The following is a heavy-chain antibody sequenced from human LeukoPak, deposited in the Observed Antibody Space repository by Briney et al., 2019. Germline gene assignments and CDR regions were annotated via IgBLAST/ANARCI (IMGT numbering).Heavy chain of an antibody. J-gene: IGHJ5*02. Sequence: PSETLSLTCTVSGGSISSYYWSWIRQPPGKGLEWIGYIYYSGSTNYNPSLKSRVTISVDTSKNQFSLKLSSVTAADTAVYYCARQGGNSRRFDPWGQGTLVTVSS. CDR1: GGSISSYY. D-gene: IGHD4-23*01. CDR2: IYYSGST. CDR3: ARQGGNSRRFDP. V-gene: IGHV4-59*08.